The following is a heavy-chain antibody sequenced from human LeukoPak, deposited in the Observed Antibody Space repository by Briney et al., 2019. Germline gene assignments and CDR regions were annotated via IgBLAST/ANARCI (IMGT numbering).Heavy chain of an antibody. Sequence: GGSLRLSCAASRFTFSSYEMIWVRQAPGKGLEWVSYITSSGVTIYYADSVKGRFTISRDNAKNSLYLQMNSLRAEDTSVYYCARAKMATVRGTFDCWGQGTLVTVSS. CDR1: RFTFSSYE. V-gene: IGHV3-48*03. CDR2: ITSSGVTI. D-gene: IGHD5-24*01. CDR3: ARAKMATVRGTFDC. J-gene: IGHJ4*02.